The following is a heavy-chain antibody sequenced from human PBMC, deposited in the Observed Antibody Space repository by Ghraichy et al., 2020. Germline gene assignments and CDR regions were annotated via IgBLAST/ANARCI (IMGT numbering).Heavy chain of an antibody. CDR1: GGSISSSSYY. CDR2: IYYSGST. Sequence: ESLNISCTVSGGSISSSSYYWGWIRQPPGKGLEWIGSIYYSGSTYYNPSLKSRVTISVDTSKNQFSLKLSSVTAADTAVYYCARGWELHPIDYWGQGTLVTVSS. CDR3: ARGWELHPIDY. D-gene: IGHD1-26*01. J-gene: IGHJ4*02. V-gene: IGHV4-39*01.